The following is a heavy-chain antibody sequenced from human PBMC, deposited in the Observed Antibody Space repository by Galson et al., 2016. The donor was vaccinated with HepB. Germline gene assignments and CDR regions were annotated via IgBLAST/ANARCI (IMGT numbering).Heavy chain of an antibody. J-gene: IGHJ4*02. Sequence: SLRLSCAASRFTFSNAWMTWVRQAPGKGPEWVGRIKRKEDGETTDYAAPVKGRFTISRDDSKTTLYLHMNSLKTEDTAVYNCLTDAWTRNEYWGQGTLVTVSS. CDR1: RFTFSNAW. V-gene: IGHV3-15*01. CDR3: LTDAWTRNEY. CDR2: IKRKEDGETT. D-gene: IGHD1-14*01.